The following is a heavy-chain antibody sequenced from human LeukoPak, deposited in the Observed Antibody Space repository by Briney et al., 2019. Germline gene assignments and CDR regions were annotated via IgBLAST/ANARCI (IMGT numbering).Heavy chain of an antibody. V-gene: IGHV3-33*06. CDR2: IWYDGSNK. CDR3: AKGQDEVVATIDY. CDR1: GFIFSSYG. D-gene: IGHD1-26*01. J-gene: IGHJ4*02. Sequence: GGSLRLSCAASGFIFSSYGMHWVRQAPGKGLEWVAVIWYDGSNKYYADSVKGRFTISRDNSKNTLYLQMNSLRAEDTAVYYCAKGQDEVVATIDYRGQGTLVTVSS.